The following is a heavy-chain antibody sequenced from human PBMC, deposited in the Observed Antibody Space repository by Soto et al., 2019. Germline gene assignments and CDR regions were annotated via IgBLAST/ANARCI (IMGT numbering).Heavy chain of an antibody. D-gene: IGHD3-10*01. CDR1: GGTFSSYA. J-gene: IGHJ4*02. Sequence: SVKVSCKASGGTFSSYAISWVRQAPGQGLEWMGGIIPIFGTANYAQKFQGRVTITADESTSTVYMELSSLRSEDTAVYYCARDPAYYYGSGSYRPPGFDYWGQGTLVTVSS. CDR3: ARDPAYYYGSGSYRPPGFDY. V-gene: IGHV1-69*13. CDR2: IIPIFGTA.